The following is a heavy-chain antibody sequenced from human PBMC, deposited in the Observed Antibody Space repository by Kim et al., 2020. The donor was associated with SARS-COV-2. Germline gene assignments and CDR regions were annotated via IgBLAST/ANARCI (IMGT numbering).Heavy chain of an antibody. Sequence: SVKVSCKASGGTFSSYAISWVRQAPGQGLEWMGGIIPIFGTANYAQKFQGRVTITADESTSTAYMELSSLRSEDTAVYYCARGRGPHNYYDFWSGYYPAAHYYYYGMDVWGQGTTVTVSS. V-gene: IGHV1-69*13. J-gene: IGHJ6*02. D-gene: IGHD3-3*01. CDR3: ARGRGPHNYYDFWSGYYPAAHYYYYGMDV. CDR1: GGTFSSYA. CDR2: IIPIFGTA.